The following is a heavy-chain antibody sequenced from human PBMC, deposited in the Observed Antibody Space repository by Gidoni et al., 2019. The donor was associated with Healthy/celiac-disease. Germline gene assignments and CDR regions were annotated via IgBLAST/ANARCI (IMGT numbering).Heavy chain of an antibody. D-gene: IGHD6-13*01. J-gene: IGHJ4*02. Sequence: QVQLVESGGGVVHPGRSLRLPCAASGFTFSSYGLHGVRQAPGKGLEWVAVKGYDGSNKYYADSVKGRFTISRDNSKNTLYRQMNSRRAEDTAVYYCARGSSSWQFDYWGQGTLVTVSS. CDR3: ARGSSSWQFDY. V-gene: IGHV3-33*01. CDR1: GFTFSSYG. CDR2: KGYDGSNK.